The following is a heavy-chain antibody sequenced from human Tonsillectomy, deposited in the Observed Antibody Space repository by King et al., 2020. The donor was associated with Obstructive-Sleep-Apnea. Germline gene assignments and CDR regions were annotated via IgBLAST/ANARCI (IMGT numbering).Heavy chain of an antibody. CDR3: ARTPGSVYGPNFDY. CDR2: INHSGRT. Sequence: VQLQQWGAGLLKPSETLSLTFAVYGGSFSAYYWSWIRQPPGKGLECIVEINHSGRTNYDSSLKSRVTISGDTSKNQCSLKLNSVTAADTAVYYCARTPGSVYGPNFDYWGQGTLVTVSS. J-gene: IGHJ4*02. V-gene: IGHV4-34*01. CDR1: GGSFSAYY. D-gene: IGHD5/OR15-5a*01.